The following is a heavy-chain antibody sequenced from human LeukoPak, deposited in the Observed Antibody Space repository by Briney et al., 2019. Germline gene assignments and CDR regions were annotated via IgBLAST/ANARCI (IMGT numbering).Heavy chain of an antibody. CDR3: ARAYSSSWYDF. V-gene: IGHV3-64*01. CDR2: ISSNGGST. CDR1: GFTFSSYP. Sequence: GGSLRLSCTASGFTFSSYPMHWVRQAPGKGLEYVSAISSNGGSTYYANSVKGRFTISRDNSKNTLYLQMGSLRAEDTAVYYCARAYSSSWYDFWGQGTLVTVSS. D-gene: IGHD6-13*01. J-gene: IGHJ5*01.